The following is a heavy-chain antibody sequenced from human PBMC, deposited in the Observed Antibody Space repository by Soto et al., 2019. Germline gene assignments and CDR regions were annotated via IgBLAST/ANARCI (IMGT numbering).Heavy chain of an antibody. V-gene: IGHV1-69*01. CDR3: ARYTEWLRCRYFDY. CDR2: NIPIFGTA. Sequence: QVQLVQSGAEVKKPGSSVKVSCKASGGTFSSYAISWVRQAPGQGLEWMGGNIPIFGTANYAQKFQCRVTITPDESTSRAYRELSSLRSEHTVVYYCARYTEWLRCRYFDYWGQGTLVTVST. D-gene: IGHD5-12*01. CDR1: GGTFSSYA. J-gene: IGHJ4*02.